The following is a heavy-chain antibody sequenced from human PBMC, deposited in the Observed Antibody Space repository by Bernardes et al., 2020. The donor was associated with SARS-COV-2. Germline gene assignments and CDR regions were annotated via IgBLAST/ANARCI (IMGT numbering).Heavy chain of an antibody. CDR1: GFAFSSYW. CDR3: ARDILYGGNAFWDY. J-gene: IGHJ4*02. D-gene: IGHD4-17*01. CDR2: IKLDGSEK. Sequence: GGSLRLSCAASGFAFSSYWMTWVRQAPGKGLEWVANIKLDGSEKHFVDSVKGRFTISRDNAQNSLFLQMSSLRAEDTAVYYCARDILYGGNAFWDYWGQGTLVTVSS. V-gene: IGHV3-7*01.